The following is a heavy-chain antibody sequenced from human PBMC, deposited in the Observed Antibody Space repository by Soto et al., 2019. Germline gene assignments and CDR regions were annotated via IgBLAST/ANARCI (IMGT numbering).Heavy chain of an antibody. CDR3: AGNYYDSSGYYYVDY. J-gene: IGHJ4*02. D-gene: IGHD3-22*01. V-gene: IGHV1-2*02. Sequence: ASVKVSCKASGFTFTGYYMHWVRQAPGQGLEWMGWINLGSGGTNYAQKFQGRVTVTRDTSISTAYMELSRLRSDDTAVYYCAGNYYDSSGYYYVDYWGQGTLVTVSS. CDR2: INLGSGGT. CDR1: GFTFTGYY.